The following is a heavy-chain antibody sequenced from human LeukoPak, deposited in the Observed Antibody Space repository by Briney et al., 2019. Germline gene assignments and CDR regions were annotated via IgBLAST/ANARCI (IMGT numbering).Heavy chain of an antibody. CDR1: GGTFSSYA. V-gene: IGHV1-69*04. CDR3: ARDDGPLRSSFDS. CDR2: IIPILGIA. J-gene: IGHJ4*02. D-gene: IGHD5-12*01. Sequence: SVKVSCKASGGTFSSYAISWVRQAAGQGREWMGRIIPILGIANYAQTFQGRATLTAAICTRTAYMEPSRLRSADTAVYYCARDDGPLRSSFDSWGQGTLVTVSS.